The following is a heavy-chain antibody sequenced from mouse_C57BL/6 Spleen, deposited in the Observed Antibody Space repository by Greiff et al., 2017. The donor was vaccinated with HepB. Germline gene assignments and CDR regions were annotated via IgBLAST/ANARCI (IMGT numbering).Heavy chain of an antibody. CDR2: INPNNGGT. CDR3: ASVGLLRSAWFAY. D-gene: IGHD1-1*01. Sequence: EVQLQQSGPELVKPGASVKISCKASGYTFTDYYMNWVKQSHGKSLEWIGDINPNNGGTSYNQKFKGKATLTVDKSSSTAYMELRSLTSEDSAVYYCASVGLLRSAWFAYWGQGTLVTVSA. V-gene: IGHV1-26*01. J-gene: IGHJ3*01. CDR1: GYTFTDYY.